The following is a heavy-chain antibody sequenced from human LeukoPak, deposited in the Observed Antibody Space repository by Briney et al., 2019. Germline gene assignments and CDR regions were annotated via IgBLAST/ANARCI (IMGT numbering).Heavy chain of an antibody. D-gene: IGHD3-9*01. V-gene: IGHV3-53*01. Sequence: PGGSLRLSCAASGFTVSGNYMSWARQAPGKGLEWVSVIYSGGSTYYADSVKGRFTISRENSKTTLYLQMNSLRAEDTAVYYCARDGRYFDWFYFDYWGQGTLVTVSS. J-gene: IGHJ4*02. CDR3: ARDGRYFDWFYFDY. CDR2: IYSGGST. CDR1: GFTVSGNY.